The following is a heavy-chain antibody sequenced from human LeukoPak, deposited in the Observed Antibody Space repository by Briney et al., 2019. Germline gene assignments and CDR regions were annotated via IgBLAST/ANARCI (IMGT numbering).Heavy chain of an antibody. D-gene: IGHD5-18*01. CDR1: GFTFSSYA. Sequence: GGSLRLSCAASGFTFSSYAMSWVRQAPGKGLEWVSAISGSGGSTYYADSVKGRFTISRDNSKNTLYLQMSSLRAEDTAVYYCAKDPYTAMALTIFDYWGQGTLVTVSS. CDR2: ISGSGGST. J-gene: IGHJ4*02. CDR3: AKDPYTAMALTIFDY. V-gene: IGHV3-23*01.